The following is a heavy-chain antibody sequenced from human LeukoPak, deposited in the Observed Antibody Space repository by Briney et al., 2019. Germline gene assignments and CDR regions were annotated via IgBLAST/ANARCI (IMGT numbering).Heavy chain of an antibody. CDR2: INPNSGGT. CDR1: GYTFTGYY. D-gene: IGHD6-6*01. CDR3: ARASIAALYAFDI. Sequence: GASVKVSCKASGYTFTGYYMHWVRQAPGQGLEWMGWINPNSGGTNYAQKFQGRVTMTRDTSISTAYTELSRLRSDDTAVYYCARASIAALYAFDIWGQGTMVTVSS. V-gene: IGHV1-2*02. J-gene: IGHJ3*02.